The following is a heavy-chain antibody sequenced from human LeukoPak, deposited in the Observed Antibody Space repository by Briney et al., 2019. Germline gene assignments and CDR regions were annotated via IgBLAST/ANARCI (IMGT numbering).Heavy chain of an antibody. V-gene: IGHV1-69*05. CDR3: ARETPSRYFDY. CDR2: IIPIFGTA. D-gene: IGHD4-23*01. CDR1: GGTFSSYA. J-gene: IGHJ4*02. Sequence: SVKVSCKASGGTFSSYAISWVRQAPGQGLEWMGGIIPIFGTANYAQKFQGRITMTRNTSISTAYMELSSLRSDDTAVYYCARETPSRYFDYWGQGALVTVSS.